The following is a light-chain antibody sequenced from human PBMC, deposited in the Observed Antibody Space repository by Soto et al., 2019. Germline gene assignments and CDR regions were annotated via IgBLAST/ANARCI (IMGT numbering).Light chain of an antibody. J-gene: IGKJ1*01. CDR3: QKYNNAPQT. CDR2: ASS. Sequence: DIQMTQSPSSLSASVGDRVTITCRASQGIGNYLAWYQQKPGKVPKLLIYASSTLQSGVPSRFSGSGSGTDFTLTISSLQPEDVATYYCQKYNNAPQTFGQGTKVEIK. CDR1: QGIGNY. V-gene: IGKV1-27*01.